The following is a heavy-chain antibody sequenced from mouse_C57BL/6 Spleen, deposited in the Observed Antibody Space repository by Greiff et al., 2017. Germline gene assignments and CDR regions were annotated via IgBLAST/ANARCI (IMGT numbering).Heavy chain of an antibody. CDR3: AKNAYGSSYDAMDY. CDR2: ISSGSSTI. CDR1: GFTFSDYG. V-gene: IGHV5-17*01. D-gene: IGHD1-1*01. J-gene: IGHJ4*01. Sequence: EVMLVESGGGLVKPGGSLKLSCAASGFTFSDYGMHWVRQAPEKGLEWVAYISSGSSTIYYADTVKGRFTISRDNAKNTLFLQMTSLRSEDTAMYYCAKNAYGSSYDAMDYWGQGTSVTVSS.